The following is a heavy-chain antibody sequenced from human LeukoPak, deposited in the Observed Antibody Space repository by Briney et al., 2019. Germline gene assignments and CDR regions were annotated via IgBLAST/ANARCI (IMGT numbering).Heavy chain of an antibody. V-gene: IGHV4-39*01. Sequence: PSETLSLTCTVSGGSISSSSYYWGWIRQPPGKGLEWIGSIYYSGSTYYNPSLKSRVTISVDTSKNQFSLKLSSVTAADTAVYYCARGDYYDSSGYQSPSFDYWGQGTLVTVSS. CDR3: ARGDYYDSSGYQSPSFDY. D-gene: IGHD3-22*01. CDR2: IYYSGST. J-gene: IGHJ4*02. CDR1: GGSISSSSYY.